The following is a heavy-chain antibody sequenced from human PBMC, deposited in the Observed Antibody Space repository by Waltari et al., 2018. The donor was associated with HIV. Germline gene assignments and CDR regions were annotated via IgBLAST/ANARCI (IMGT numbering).Heavy chain of an antibody. V-gene: IGHV3-48*03. CDR2: ISGTGHNI. D-gene: IGHD2-15*01. Sequence: DVQLVESGGGAGAAWGVVGTLFGSLRFPTPQFCYVLVAPGAGAGLEWVSYISGTGHNIYYADSVQRRFTISRDNVRNMLHLRIDDLRVDDTATYYCVRGGAAWSAGGFQVAQPGPWGQGALVTVSS. CDR3: VRGGAAWSAGGFQVAQPGP. CDR1: FPTPQFC. J-gene: IGHJ5*02.